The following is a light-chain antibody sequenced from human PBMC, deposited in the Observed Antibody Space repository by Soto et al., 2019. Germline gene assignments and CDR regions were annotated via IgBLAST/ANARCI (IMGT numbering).Light chain of an antibody. J-gene: IGKJ1*01. CDR2: DAS. Sequence: DIEMTQSPSTLSASVGDRLTITCRASQTIRRWLAWYQRRPGKAPKVLIYDASTLESGVPARFSGSGSETEFTLTISSLQPEDSATYYCQHYNSDPWTFGQGTKVDIK. V-gene: IGKV1-5*01. CDR1: QTIRRW. CDR3: QHYNSDPWT.